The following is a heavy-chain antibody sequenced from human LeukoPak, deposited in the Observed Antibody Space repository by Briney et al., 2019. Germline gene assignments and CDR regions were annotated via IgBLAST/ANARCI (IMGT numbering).Heavy chain of an antibody. J-gene: IGHJ4*02. Sequence: GRSLRLSCAASGFTFRTYGMHWVRQAPGKGLEWVAVIWYDGSDKYHADSVKGRFTITRDNSKNMLYLQMNSLRAEDTAVYYCARESHTMIVVSTGDYWGQGTLDTVSS. CDR2: IWYDGSDK. CDR3: ARESHTMIVVSTGDY. V-gene: IGHV3-33*01. D-gene: IGHD3-22*01. CDR1: GFTFRTYG.